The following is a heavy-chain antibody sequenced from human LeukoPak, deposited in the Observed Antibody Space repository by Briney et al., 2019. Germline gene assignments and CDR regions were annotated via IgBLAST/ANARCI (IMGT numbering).Heavy chain of an antibody. CDR2: ISSSGANA. CDR3: AKDMELAS. D-gene: IGHD1-26*01. J-gene: IGHJ5*02. V-gene: IGHV3-23*01. Sequence: AGGSLRLSRAASGFTFRDAAMTWVRQAPGKGLEWVSLISSSGANAYYADSVKGRFTISRDNSKNTLYLQMNNLRGEDTAEYYCAKDMELASWGQGTLVTVSS. CDR1: GFTFRDAA.